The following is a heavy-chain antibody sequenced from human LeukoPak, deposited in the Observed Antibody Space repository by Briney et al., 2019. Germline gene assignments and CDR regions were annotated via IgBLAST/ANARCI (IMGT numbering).Heavy chain of an antibody. Sequence: PSETLSLTCTVSGGSISSGGYYWSWIRQHPGKGLEWIGYIYYSGSTYYNPSLKSRVTISVDTSKNQFSLKLSSVTAADTAVYYCARDAFGGGGYYFDYWGQGTLVTVSS. D-gene: IGHD3-10*01. V-gene: IGHV4-31*03. J-gene: IGHJ4*02. CDR2: IYYSGST. CDR1: GGSISSGGYY. CDR3: ARDAFGGGGYYFDY.